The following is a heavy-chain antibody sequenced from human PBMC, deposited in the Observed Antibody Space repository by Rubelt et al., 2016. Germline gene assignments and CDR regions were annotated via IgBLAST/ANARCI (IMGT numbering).Heavy chain of an antibody. CDR3: ASEPGDCSGGSCYGGWFDP. D-gene: IGHD2-15*01. CDR1: GGSFSGYY. Sequence: QVQLQQWGAGLLKPSETLSLTCAVYGGSFSGYYWSWIRQPPGKGLEWIGEINHSGSTNYNPSLKSRVSILLVTSKTQFSRKLGSVAAADTAVYYCASEPGDCSGGSCYGGWFDPWGQRTLVTVSS. J-gene: IGHJ5*02. V-gene: IGHV4-34*01. CDR2: INHSGST.